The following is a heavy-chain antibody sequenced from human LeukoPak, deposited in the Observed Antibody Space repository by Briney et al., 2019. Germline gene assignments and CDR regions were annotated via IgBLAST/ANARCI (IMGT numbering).Heavy chain of an antibody. CDR1: GYTFTSYF. J-gene: IGHJ5*02. V-gene: IGHV1-46*01. CDR2: VNPSSGST. Sequence: ASVTLSCKASGYTFTSYFMHWVRQAPGQGLEWMGVVNPSSGSTTYSQKFQGRVTMTRDTSTSTVYMDLSSLRSEDTALYYCARAVGPRGGNWFDPWGQGTLVTVSS. D-gene: IGHD1-26*01. CDR3: ARAVGPRGGNWFDP.